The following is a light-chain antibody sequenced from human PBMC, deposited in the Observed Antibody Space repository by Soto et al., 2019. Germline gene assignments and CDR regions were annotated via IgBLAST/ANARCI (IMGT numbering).Light chain of an antibody. CDR3: QQYSSSPRP. V-gene: IGKV3-20*01. Sequence: EKVLKNAAGGLSVKPGERATLSCRASQSVYSSYLAWYQQRPGQAPRLLIYGASIRATGIPGRFSGSGSGTDFILSISRLEPEDFAVYYCQQYSSSPRPFGQGSMV. CDR1: QSVYSSY. J-gene: IGKJ1*01. CDR2: GAS.